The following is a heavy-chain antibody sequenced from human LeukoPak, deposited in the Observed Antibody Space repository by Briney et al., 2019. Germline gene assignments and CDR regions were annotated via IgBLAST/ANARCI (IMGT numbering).Heavy chain of an antibody. J-gene: IGHJ4*02. CDR2: FYNSGRS. D-gene: IGHD5-12*01. Sequence: SETLSLTCTVSDDSISDYYRGWIRQPPGKGLEWIGYFYNSGRSTYNPSLKSRVTISADTSKNHFSLKLNSVTTADTAVYYCTSGAGWLTDYWGQGTLVTVSS. CDR1: DDSISDYY. CDR3: TSGAGWLTDY. V-gene: IGHV4-59*01.